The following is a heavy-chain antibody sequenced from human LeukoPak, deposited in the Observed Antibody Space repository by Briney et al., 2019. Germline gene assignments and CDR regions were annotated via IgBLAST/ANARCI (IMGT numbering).Heavy chain of an antibody. Sequence: SETLSLTCTVSGGSISSYYWSWIRQPAGKGLEWIGRIYTSGGTNYNPSLKSRVTMSVDTSKNQFSLKLSSVTAADTAVYYCARDQSSSWYRGYFDYWGQGTLVTVSS. J-gene: IGHJ4*02. D-gene: IGHD6-13*01. CDR3: ARDQSSSWYRGYFDY. CDR1: GGSISSYY. CDR2: IYTSGGT. V-gene: IGHV4-4*07.